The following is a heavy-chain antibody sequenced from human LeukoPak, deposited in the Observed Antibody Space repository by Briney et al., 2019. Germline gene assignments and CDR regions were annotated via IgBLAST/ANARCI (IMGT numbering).Heavy chain of an antibody. CDR3: ASSIVATITSFDY. CDR2: IYSSANT. J-gene: IGHJ4*02. V-gene: IGHV4-59*08. Sequence: SETLSLTCTVSGGSISPYYWSWIRHPPGKGLEWIGYIYSSANTNYNPSLKGRVTMSVDTSKNQFSLTLSSVTAADTAVYYCASSIVATITSFDYWGQGTLVTVSS. CDR1: GGSISPYY. D-gene: IGHD5-12*01.